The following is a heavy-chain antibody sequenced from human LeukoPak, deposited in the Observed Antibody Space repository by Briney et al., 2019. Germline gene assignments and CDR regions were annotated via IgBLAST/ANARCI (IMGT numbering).Heavy chain of an antibody. CDR3: ASIRSGSPLRGGDY. CDR2: IYYSGIT. CDR1: GGSINSFY. V-gene: IGHV4-59*01. D-gene: IGHD1-26*01. J-gene: IGHJ4*02. Sequence: SETLSLTCTVSGGSINSFYWSWIRQPPGRGLEWIGYIYYSGITKYNPSLKSPVTISMDRSKNQFSLRLSSVTAADTAVYYCASIRSGSPLRGGDYWGQGTLVTVSS.